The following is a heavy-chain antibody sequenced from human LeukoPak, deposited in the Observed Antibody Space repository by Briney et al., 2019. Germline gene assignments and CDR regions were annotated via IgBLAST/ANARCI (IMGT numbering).Heavy chain of an antibody. J-gene: IGHJ4*02. CDR3: ARGDRVRGGGTPDY. Sequence: GASVKVSCKTSGYTFSSYDINWVRQVTGHGLEWMGWVNPNSAFTGYAQKFHGRVTFTKNTSINTAYMELSSLTSDDTAVYYCARGDRVRGGGTPDYWGQGTLVTVSS. CDR1: GYTFSSYD. CDR2: VNPNSAFT. D-gene: IGHD3-10*01. V-gene: IGHV1-8*03.